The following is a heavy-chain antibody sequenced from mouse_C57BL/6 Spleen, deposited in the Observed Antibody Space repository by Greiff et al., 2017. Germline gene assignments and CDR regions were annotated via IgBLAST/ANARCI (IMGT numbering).Heavy chain of an antibody. D-gene: IGHD2-2*01. V-gene: IGHV3-1*01. CDR2: ISYSGST. Sequence: VQLKESGPGMVKPSQSLSLTCTVTGYSITSGYDWHWIRHFPGNKLEWMGYISYSGSTNYNPSLKSRISITHDTSKNHFFLKLNSVTTEDTATYYCARGGYDERFAYWGQGTLVTVSA. CDR1: GYSITSGYD. CDR3: ARGGYDERFAY. J-gene: IGHJ3*01.